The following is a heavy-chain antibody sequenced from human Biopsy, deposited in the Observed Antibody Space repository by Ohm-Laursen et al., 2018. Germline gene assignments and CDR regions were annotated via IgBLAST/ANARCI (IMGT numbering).Heavy chain of an antibody. CDR2: INPNSGGT. V-gene: IGHV1-2*02. Sequence: GASVKVSCKASGYTFTDSYMHWVRQAPGQGLEWMGWINPNSGGTNYAQKFQGRVNMTRDTSMSTAYMELNRLRSDDTAVYYCARGGLNYWYFDLWGRGTLVTVSS. CDR3: ARGGLNYWYFDL. D-gene: IGHD1-26*01. J-gene: IGHJ2*01. CDR1: GYTFTDSY.